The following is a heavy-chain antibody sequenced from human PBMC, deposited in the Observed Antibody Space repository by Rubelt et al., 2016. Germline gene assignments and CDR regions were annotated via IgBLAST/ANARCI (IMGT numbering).Heavy chain of an antibody. CDR3: ARDIRNIVVVVAATDYHYYGMDV. V-gene: IGHV1-69*04. J-gene: IGHJ6*02. Sequence: NYAQKFQGRVTITADKSTSTAYMELSSLRSEDTAVYYCARDIRNIVVVVAATDYHYYGMDVWGQGTTVTVSS. D-gene: IGHD2-15*01.